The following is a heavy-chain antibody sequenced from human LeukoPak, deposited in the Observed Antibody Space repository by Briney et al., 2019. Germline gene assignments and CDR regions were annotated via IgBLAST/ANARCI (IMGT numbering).Heavy chain of an antibody. J-gene: IGHJ3*02. CDR1: GFTFSSYS. V-gene: IGHV3-48*02. CDR3: ARDGDSSGYYAAFDI. D-gene: IGHD3-22*01. CDR2: ISSSSSII. Sequence: GGSLRLSCAASGFTFSSYSMNWVRQAPGPGLEWLSYISSSSSIIYYADSVKGRFTISRDNAKNSLYLQMNSLRDEDTAVYYCARDGDSSGYYAAFDIWGQGTMVTVSS.